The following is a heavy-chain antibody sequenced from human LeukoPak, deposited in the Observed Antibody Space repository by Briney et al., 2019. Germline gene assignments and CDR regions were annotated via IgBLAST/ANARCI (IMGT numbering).Heavy chain of an antibody. D-gene: IGHD3-22*01. J-gene: IGHJ4*02. CDR2: IYSDNT. Sequence: PGGSLRLSCKVFGFTVSSNSMSGVRQAPGKGLEWVSFIYSDNTHYSDSVKGRFTISRDNSKNTLYLQMNSLRAEDTAVYYCARGLLAFDYWGQGTLVTVSS. V-gene: IGHV3-53*01. CDR3: ARGLLAFDY. CDR1: GFTVSSNS.